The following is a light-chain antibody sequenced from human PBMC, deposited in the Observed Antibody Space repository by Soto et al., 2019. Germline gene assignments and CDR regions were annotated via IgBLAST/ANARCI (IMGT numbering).Light chain of an antibody. CDR1: QSVSSSY. CDR3: QQYGSSPPT. V-gene: IGKV3-20*01. J-gene: IGKJ1*01. CDR2: GAS. Sequence: EIVMTQSPATLSVSPGDSATLSCRASQSVSSSYLAWYQQKPGQAPRLLIYGASSRATGNPDRFSGSGSGTDFTLTINRLEPEDFALYYCQQYGSSPPTVGQGTKWIS.